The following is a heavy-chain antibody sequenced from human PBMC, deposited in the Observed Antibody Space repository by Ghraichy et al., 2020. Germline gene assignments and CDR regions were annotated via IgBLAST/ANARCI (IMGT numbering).Heavy chain of an antibody. Sequence: ETLRLSCAASGFTLNYYWMTWVRQAPGKGLEWVANMKEDGSEKNYVDSVKGRFTISRDNAKNSLYLQMNGLRVEDTAVYYCARGGGISAGHDYWGRGTLVTVSS. D-gene: IGHD4-23*01. CDR1: GFTLNYYW. J-gene: IGHJ4*02. CDR2: MKEDGSEK. V-gene: IGHV3-7*04. CDR3: ARGGGISAGHDY.